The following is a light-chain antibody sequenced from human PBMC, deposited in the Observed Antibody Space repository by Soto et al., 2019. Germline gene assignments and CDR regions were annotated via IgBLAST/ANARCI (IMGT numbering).Light chain of an antibody. CDR2: KVS. Sequence: DIQMTQSPSTLSASIGDRVTITCRASQSISPWLAWYQQKPGKSPKLLIYKVSNLESGVPSRFSGSGSRTEFTLTIRSLQPHDFATYYCQHYKIYPVTSGGGTKV. CDR1: QSISPW. J-gene: IGKJ4*01. V-gene: IGKV1-5*03. CDR3: QHYKIYPVT.